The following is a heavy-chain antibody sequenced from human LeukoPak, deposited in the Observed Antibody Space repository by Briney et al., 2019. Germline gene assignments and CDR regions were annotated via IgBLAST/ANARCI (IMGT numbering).Heavy chain of an antibody. CDR2: ISVSGCST. CDR1: VFTFSNYA. D-gene: IGHD5-18*01. Sequence: GGSLRLSCAASVFTFSNYAMSWVRQAPGKGLEWVSAISVSGCSTYYADSVKGRFTIYRDNSKHSLYMQMNSLRAEDTAVYYCAKDSTEVALYSYGTFDYWGQGTLVTVSS. V-gene: IGHV3-23*01. J-gene: IGHJ4*02. CDR3: AKDSTEVALYSYGTFDY.